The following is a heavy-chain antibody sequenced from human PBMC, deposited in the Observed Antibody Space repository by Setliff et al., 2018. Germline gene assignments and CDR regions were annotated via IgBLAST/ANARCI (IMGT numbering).Heavy chain of an antibody. CDR1: GFTFSSYS. Sequence: GGSLRLSCAASGFTFSSYSMNWVRQAPGKGLEWVSSISSSSSYIYYADSVKGRFTISRDNAKNSLYLQMNSLRAEDTAVYYCARPMYDILTGPPYGMDVWGQGTTVTVSS. CDR2: ISSSSSYI. CDR3: ARPMYDILTGPPYGMDV. J-gene: IGHJ6*02. V-gene: IGHV3-21*04. D-gene: IGHD3-9*01.